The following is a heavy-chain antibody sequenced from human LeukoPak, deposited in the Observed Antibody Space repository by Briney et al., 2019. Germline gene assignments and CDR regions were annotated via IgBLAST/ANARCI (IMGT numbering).Heavy chain of an antibody. D-gene: IGHD4-17*01. Sequence: GGSLRLSCAYPRCTVSETHMSTVRQAPGKGLQWVSVIYPDGRTYYADSVKGRFTISRDISRNTLLLQMNSLRPDDTAVPDYARTIPDYGDYNYWGQGTLVTVSS. CDR2: IYPDGRT. J-gene: IGHJ4*02. V-gene: IGHV3-53*01. CDR3: ARTIPDYGDYNY. CDR1: RCTVSETH.